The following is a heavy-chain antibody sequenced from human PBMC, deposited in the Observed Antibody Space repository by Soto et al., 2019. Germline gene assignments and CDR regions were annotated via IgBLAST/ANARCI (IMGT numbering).Heavy chain of an antibody. J-gene: IGHJ4*02. CDR2: INPSGGST. CDR3: ARDYYGSGSLEKGHADY. V-gene: IGHV1-46*03. Sequence: GASVKVSCKASGYTFTSYYMHWARQAPGQGLEWMGIINPSGGSTSYAQKFQGRVTMTRDTSTSTVYMELSSLRSEDTAVYYCARDYYGSGSLEKGHADYWGQGTLVTVSS. D-gene: IGHD3-10*01. CDR1: GYTFTSYY.